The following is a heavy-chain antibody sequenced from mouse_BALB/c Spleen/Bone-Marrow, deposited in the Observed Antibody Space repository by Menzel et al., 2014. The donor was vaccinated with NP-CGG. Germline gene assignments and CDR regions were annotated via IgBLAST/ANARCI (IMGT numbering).Heavy chain of an antibody. V-gene: IGHV14-3*02. CDR1: GFNIKDTY. D-gene: IGHD2-2*01. Sequence: EVMLVESGAELVKPGASAKLSCTASGFNIKDTYMHWVKQGPEQGLEWIGRIDPANGNTKYDPKFQGKATITADTSSNTAYLQLSSLTSEDTAVYYCARNYGYGKSFAYWGQGTLVTVSA. CDR3: ARNYGYGKSFAY. J-gene: IGHJ3*01. CDR2: IDPANGNT.